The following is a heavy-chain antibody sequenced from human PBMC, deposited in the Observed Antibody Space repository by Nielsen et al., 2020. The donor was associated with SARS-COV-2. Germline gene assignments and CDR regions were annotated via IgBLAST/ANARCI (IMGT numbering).Heavy chain of an antibody. Sequence: SETLSLTCTVSGGSIRNYYWSWIRQPPGKGLEWIGHIYYTGSTTYNPSLKSRVTMSVDTPKNQFSLNLSSVTAADTAVYYCARVKGWGNWFDPWGQGTLVTVSS. D-gene: IGHD7-27*01. V-gene: IGHV4-59*01. CDR1: GGSIRNYY. CDR3: ARVKGWGNWFDP. J-gene: IGHJ5*02. CDR2: IYYTGST.